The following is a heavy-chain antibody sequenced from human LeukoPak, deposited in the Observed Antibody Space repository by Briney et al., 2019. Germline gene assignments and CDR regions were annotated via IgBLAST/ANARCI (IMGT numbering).Heavy chain of an antibody. CDR2: ISSSGSTI. J-gene: IGHJ4*02. CDR3: AKHASYSSGWYVFDY. V-gene: IGHV3-48*03. CDR1: GFTFSSYE. Sequence: GGSLRLSCAASGFTFSSYEMNWVRQAPGKGLEWVSYISSSGSTIYYADSVKGRFTISRDNAKNSLYLQMNSLRAEDTAVYYCAKHASYSSGWYVFDYWGQGTLVTVSS. D-gene: IGHD6-19*01.